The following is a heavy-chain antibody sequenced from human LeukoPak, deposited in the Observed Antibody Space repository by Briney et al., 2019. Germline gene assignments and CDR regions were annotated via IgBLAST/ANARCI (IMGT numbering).Heavy chain of an antibody. Sequence: PSETLSLTCIVSGGSISSSSYNWGWIRQPPGKGLEWIGSIYYSGSTYYNPSLKSRVTISVDTSKNQFSLKLNSVTAADTAVYYCARARTYGSGDYWGQGTLVTVSS. CDR1: GGSISSSSYN. D-gene: IGHD3-10*01. CDR2: IYYSGST. CDR3: ARARTYGSGDY. J-gene: IGHJ4*02. V-gene: IGHV4-39*07.